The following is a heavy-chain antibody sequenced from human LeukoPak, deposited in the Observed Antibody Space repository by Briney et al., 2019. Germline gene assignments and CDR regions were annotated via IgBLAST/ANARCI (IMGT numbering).Heavy chain of an antibody. V-gene: IGHV3-11*01. CDR2: ISSSGSTI. Sequence: PGGSLRLSCAASGFTFSDYYMSWIRQAPGKGLEWVSYISSSGSTIYYADSVKGRFTISRDNAKNSLYLQMNSLRAEDTAVYYCARSQRLAPTYFDYWGQGTLVTVSS. CDR3: ARSQRLAPTYFDY. D-gene: IGHD6-19*01. CDR1: GFTFSDYY. J-gene: IGHJ4*02.